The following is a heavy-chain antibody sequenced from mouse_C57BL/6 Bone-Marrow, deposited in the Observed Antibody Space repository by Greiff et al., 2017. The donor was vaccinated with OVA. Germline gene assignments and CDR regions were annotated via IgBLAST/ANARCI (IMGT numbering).Heavy chain of an antibody. Sequence: EVKLMESGAELVRPGSSVKMSCKTSGYTFTSYGINWVKQRPGQGLEWIGYIYIGNGYPEYNEKFKGKATLTSDTSSSTAYMQLSSLTSEDSAIYFCASWGNGYYVGYWGQGTTLTVSS. CDR2: IYIGNGYP. CDR1: GYTFTSYG. J-gene: IGHJ2*01. D-gene: IGHD2-2*01. CDR3: ASWGNGYYVGY. V-gene: IGHV1-58*01.